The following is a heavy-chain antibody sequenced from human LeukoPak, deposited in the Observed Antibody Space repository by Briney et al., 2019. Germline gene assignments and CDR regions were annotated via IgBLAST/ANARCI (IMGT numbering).Heavy chain of an antibody. CDR3: VRDTKDY. Sequence: GGTLRLSCAASGFNFSNYGMSWVRQAPGKGLEWIAYITTTGDRIQYADSVKGRFTISRDNTKNSLYLQLNSLRADDTALYYCVRDTKDYWGQGTLVTVSS. D-gene: IGHD2-8*01. CDR1: GFNFSNYG. J-gene: IGHJ4*02. V-gene: IGHV3-48*04. CDR2: ITTTGDRI.